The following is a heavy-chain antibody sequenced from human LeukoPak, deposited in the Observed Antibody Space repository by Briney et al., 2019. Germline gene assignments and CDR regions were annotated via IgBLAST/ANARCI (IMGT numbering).Heavy chain of an antibody. D-gene: IGHD5-12*01. CDR2: IYYSGST. CDR1: GGSISSSSYY. CDR3: ATGEVATSYNWFDP. Sequence: SETLSLTCTVSGGSISSSSYYWGWIRQPPGKGLEWIGSIYYSGSTYYNPSLKSRVTISVDTSKNQFSLKLSSVTAADTAVYYCATGEVATSYNWFDPWGQGTLVTVSS. V-gene: IGHV4-39*01. J-gene: IGHJ5*02.